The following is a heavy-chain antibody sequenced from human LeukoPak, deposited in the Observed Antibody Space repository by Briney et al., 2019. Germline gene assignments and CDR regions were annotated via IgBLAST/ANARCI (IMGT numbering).Heavy chain of an antibody. CDR2: ISNDGSRK. J-gene: IGHJ4*02. CDR3: ARIHYYISGPPDS. CDR1: GFTFSRHG. D-gene: IGHD3-22*01. V-gene: IGHV3-30*03. Sequence: PGGSLRLSCAPSGFTFSRHGMHWVRQAPGKGLEWVAIISNDGSRKYYAHSVEGRFTISRDNSKNTLYLQMDSLRAEDTAVYYCARIHYYISGPPDSWGQGTLVTVSS.